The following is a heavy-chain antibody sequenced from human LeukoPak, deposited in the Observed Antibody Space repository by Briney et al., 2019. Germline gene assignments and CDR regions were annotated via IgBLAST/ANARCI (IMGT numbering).Heavy chain of an antibody. CDR3: ARAPITAGGNFDL. D-gene: IGHD6-13*01. J-gene: IGHJ2*01. Sequence: PSETLSLTCTVSGGSISSYYWSWIRQPAGKGVEWIGRIDTSGNTNYKPSLKSRVTMSVETSQNQFSLKVRSVTAADTAVYYCARAPITAGGNFDLWGRGTLVTVSS. V-gene: IGHV4-4*07. CDR2: IDTSGNT. CDR1: GGSISSYY.